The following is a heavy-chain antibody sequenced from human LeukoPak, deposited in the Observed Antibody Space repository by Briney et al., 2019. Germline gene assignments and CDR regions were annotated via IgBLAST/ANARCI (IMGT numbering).Heavy chain of an antibody. V-gene: IGHV3-48*04. CDR3: ASPQGFQH. J-gene: IGHJ1*01. CDR2: ISSSSSTI. Sequence: GGSLRLSCAASGFTFSSYSMSWVRQAPGKGLEWVSYISSSSSTIYYADSVEGRFTISRDNAKNSLYLQMNSPRAEDTAVYYCASPQGFQHWGQGTLVTVSS. CDR1: GFTFSSYS.